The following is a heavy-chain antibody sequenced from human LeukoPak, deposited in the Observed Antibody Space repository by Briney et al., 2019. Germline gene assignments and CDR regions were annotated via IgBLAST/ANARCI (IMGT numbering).Heavy chain of an antibody. CDR1: GFTFSSYS. J-gene: IGHJ4*02. CDR2: ISSSSSYI. D-gene: IGHD1-26*01. V-gene: IGHV3-21*01. Sequence: GGSLRLSCAASGFTFSSYSVNWVRQAPGKGLEWVSSISSSSSYIYYADSVKGRFTISRDNAKNSLYLQMNSLRAEDTAVYYCARESATAGDFDYWGQGTQVTVSS. CDR3: ARESATAGDFDY.